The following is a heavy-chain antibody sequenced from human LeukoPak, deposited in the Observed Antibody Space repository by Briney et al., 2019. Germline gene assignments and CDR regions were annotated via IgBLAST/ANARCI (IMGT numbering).Heavy chain of an antibody. CDR3: ARDSPLERHFDY. Sequence: GGSLRLSCAASGFTFSSYSMSWVRQAPGKGLEWVSVIYSGGSTYYADSVKGRFTISRDNSKNTLYLQMNSLRAEDTAVYYCARDSPLERHFDYWGQGTLVTVSS. CDR1: GFTFSSYS. D-gene: IGHD1-1*01. CDR2: IYSGGST. V-gene: IGHV3-53*01. J-gene: IGHJ4*02.